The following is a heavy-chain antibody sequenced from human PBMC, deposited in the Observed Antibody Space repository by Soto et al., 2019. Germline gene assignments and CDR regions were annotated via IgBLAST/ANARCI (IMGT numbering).Heavy chain of an antibody. D-gene: IGHD6-6*01. J-gene: IGHJ4*02. V-gene: IGHV3-48*02. CDR1: GFTFSSYS. CDR2: ISSSSSTI. CDR3: ARTSSIAARAGAALGQDFDY. Sequence: EVQLVESGGGLVQPGGSLRLSCAASGFTFSSYSMNWVRQAPGKGLEWVSYISSSSSTIYYADSVKGRFTISRDNAKNSLYLQMNSLRDEDTAVYYCARTSSIAARAGAALGQDFDYWGPGTLVTVSS.